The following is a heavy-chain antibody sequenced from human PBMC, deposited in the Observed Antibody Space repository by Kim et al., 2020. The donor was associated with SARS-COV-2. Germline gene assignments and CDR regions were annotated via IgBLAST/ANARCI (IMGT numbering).Heavy chain of an antibody. CDR2: ISWNSGSI. J-gene: IGHJ5*02. CDR1: GFTFDDYA. D-gene: IGHD3-10*01. Sequence: GGSLRLSCAASGFTFDDYAMHWVRQAPGKGLEWVSGISWNSGSIGEADAVKGRFTISRDNAKNSLYLQMNSLRAEDTALYYCAKVRYYYGFHWFDPWGQGTLVTVSS. CDR3: AKVRYYYGFHWFDP. V-gene: IGHV3-9*01.